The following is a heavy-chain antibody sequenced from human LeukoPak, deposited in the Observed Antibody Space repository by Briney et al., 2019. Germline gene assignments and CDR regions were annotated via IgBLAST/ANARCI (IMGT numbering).Heavy chain of an antibody. CDR1: GFTFSSYW. J-gene: IGHJ2*01. CDR2: VNTDGSST. D-gene: IGHD4-17*01. Sequence: GGSLRLSCAASGFTFSSYWIHWVRQAPGKGLVWVSRVNTDGSSTNYADSVKGRFTISRDNAKNTLYLQMNSLRAEDTAVYYCARGGVYGYGDPRPYWYFDLWGRGTLVTVSS. V-gene: IGHV3-74*01. CDR3: ARGGVYGYGDPRPYWYFDL.